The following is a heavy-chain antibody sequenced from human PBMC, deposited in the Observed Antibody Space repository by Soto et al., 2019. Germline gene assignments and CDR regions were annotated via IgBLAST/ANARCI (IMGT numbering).Heavy chain of an antibody. CDR3: ASHQTSIAAAARFDY. CDR2: IYSGGST. V-gene: IGHV3-53*01. CDR1: GFTVSSNY. J-gene: IGHJ4*02. D-gene: IGHD6-13*01. Sequence: GGSLRLSCAASGFTVSSNYMSWVRQAPGKGLEWVSVIYSGGSTYYADSVKGRFTISRDNSKNTLYLQMNSLRAEDTAVYYCASHQTSIAAAARFDYCGQGTLVTVSS.